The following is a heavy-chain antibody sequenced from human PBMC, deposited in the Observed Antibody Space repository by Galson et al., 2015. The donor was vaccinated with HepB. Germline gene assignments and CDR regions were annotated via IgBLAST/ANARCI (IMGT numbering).Heavy chain of an antibody. V-gene: IGHV1-69*10. D-gene: IGHD2-2*01. CDR2: IIPIFGIA. J-gene: IGHJ6*02. Sequence: SVKVSCKASGGTFSSYAISWVRQAPGQGLEWMGGIIPIFGIANYAQKFQGRVTITADKSTSTAYMELSSLRSEDTAVYYCARDCSSTSCHPGDYYYGMDVWGQGTTVTVSS. CDR1: GGTFSSYA. CDR3: ARDCSSTSCHPGDYYYGMDV.